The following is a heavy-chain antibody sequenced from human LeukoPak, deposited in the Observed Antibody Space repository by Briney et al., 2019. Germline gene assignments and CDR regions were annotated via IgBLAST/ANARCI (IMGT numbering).Heavy chain of an antibody. J-gene: IGHJ4*02. CDR1: GGSTSSGGYS. V-gene: IGHV4-30-2*01. D-gene: IGHD5-18*01. CDR2: IYHSGST. Sequence: SETLSLTCTVSGGSTSSGGYSWSWIRQPPGKGLEWIGYIYHSGSTYYNPSLKSRVTISVDRSKNQFSLKLSSVTAADTAVYYCARGYSYGYDYFDYWGQGTLVTVSS. CDR3: ARGYSYGYDYFDY.